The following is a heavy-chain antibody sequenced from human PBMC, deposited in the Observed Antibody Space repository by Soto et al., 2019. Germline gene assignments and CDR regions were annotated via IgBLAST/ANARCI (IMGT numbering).Heavy chain of an antibody. CDR1: GGSISRYY. J-gene: IGHJ6*02. CDR2: IYYSGSP. CDR3: ASSNIAAAGFYYYGMDV. Sequence: SETLSLTCTVSGGSISRYYWSWSRQPPGKGLEWIGYIYYSGSPNYNPSLKSRVTISVDTSKNQFSLKLSSVTAADTAVYYCASSNIAAAGFYYYGMDVWGRGTTVTVS. V-gene: IGHV4-59*01. D-gene: IGHD6-13*01.